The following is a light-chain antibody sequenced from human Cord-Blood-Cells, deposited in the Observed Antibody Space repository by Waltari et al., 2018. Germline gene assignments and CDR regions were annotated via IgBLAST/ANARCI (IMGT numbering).Light chain of an antibody. CDR2: DVS. V-gene: IGLV2-11*01. CDR1: SSAVGGYNY. Sequence: QSALTQPRSVSGSPGQSVTISCTGTSSAVGGYNYVSWYQQHPGKAPKLMIYDVSKWPSGVPDRFSGSKSGNTASLTISGLQAEDEADYYCCSYAGSYVVFGGGTKLTVL. CDR3: CSYAGSYVV. J-gene: IGLJ2*01.